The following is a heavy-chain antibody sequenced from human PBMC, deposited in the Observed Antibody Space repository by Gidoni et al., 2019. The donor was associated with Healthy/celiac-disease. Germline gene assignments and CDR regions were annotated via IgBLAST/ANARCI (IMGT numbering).Heavy chain of an antibody. Sequence: QVQLVESGGGVVQPGRSLRLSCAASGFTFSSYGMHWVRQAPGKGLEWVAVISYDGSNKYYADSVKGRFTISRDNSKNTLYLQMNSLRAEDTAVYYCAKDQHSVGGYLSYWGQGTLVTVSS. J-gene: IGHJ4*02. CDR2: ISYDGSNK. CDR3: AKDQHSVGGYLSY. CDR1: GFTFSSYG. D-gene: IGHD3-22*01. V-gene: IGHV3-30*18.